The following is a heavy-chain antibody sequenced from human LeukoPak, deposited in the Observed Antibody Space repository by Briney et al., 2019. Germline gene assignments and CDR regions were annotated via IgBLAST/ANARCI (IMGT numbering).Heavy chain of an antibody. CDR3: ARVGSSSWYSQKTPFDY. D-gene: IGHD6-13*01. Sequence: SETLSLTCTVSGGSVSSGSYYWSWIRQPPGKGLEWIGYIYYSGSTNYNPSLKSRVTISVDTSKNQFSLKLSSVTAADTAVYYCARVGSSSWYSQKTPFDYWGQGTLVTVSS. CDR1: GGSVSSGSYY. J-gene: IGHJ4*02. V-gene: IGHV4-61*01. CDR2: IYYSGST.